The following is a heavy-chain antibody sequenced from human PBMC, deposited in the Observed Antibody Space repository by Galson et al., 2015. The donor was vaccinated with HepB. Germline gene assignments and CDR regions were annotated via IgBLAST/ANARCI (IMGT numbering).Heavy chain of an antibody. V-gene: IGHV4-39*01. CDR2: IYYSGST. J-gene: IGHJ4*02. CDR1: GGSISSSSYY. Sequence: ETLSLTCTVSGGSISSSSYYWGWIRQPPGKGLEWIGSIYYSGSTYYNPSLKSRVTISVDTSKNQFSLKLSSVTAADTAVYDCARHGGYCGGDCYPGTFDYWGQGTLVTVSS. CDR3: ARHGGYCGGDCYPGTFDY. D-gene: IGHD2-21*02.